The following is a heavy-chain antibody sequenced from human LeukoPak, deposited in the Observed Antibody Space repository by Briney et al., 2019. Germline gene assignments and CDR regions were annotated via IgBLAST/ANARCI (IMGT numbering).Heavy chain of an antibody. D-gene: IGHD3-3*01. CDR2: IYHSGST. CDR3: ASTYYDFWSGYGYYYGMDV. CDR1: GGSISSGGYS. V-gene: IGHV4-30-2*01. J-gene: IGHJ6*02. Sequence: SQTLSLTCAVSGGSISSGGYSWSWIRQPPGKGLEWIGYIYHSGSTYYNPSLKSRVTISVDRSKNQFSLKLSSVTAADTAVYYCASTYYDFWSGYGYYYGMDVWGQGTTVTVSS.